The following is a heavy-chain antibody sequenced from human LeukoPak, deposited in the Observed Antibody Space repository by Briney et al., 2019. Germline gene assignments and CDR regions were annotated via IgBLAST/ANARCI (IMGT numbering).Heavy chain of an antibody. J-gene: IGHJ4*02. CDR3: ARARQPFRAVSEFDS. CDR2: ISYDA. CDR1: GFIFSYHA. Sequence: GGSPRLSCRTSGFIFSYHAMHWVRQAPGKGLEWVALISYDAVAKGQFTISRDNSKDTLYLQMDSLREEDTAVYYCARARQPFRAVSEFDSWGQGTLVTVSS. V-gene: IGHV3-30*04. D-gene: IGHD5/OR15-5a*01.